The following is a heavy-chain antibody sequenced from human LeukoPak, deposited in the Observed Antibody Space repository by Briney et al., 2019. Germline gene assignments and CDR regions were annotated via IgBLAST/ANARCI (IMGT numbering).Heavy chain of an antibody. D-gene: IGHD6-19*01. J-gene: IGHJ4*02. CDR1: GFTFSLYG. CDR2: ISYDGSNK. Sequence: GGSLRLSCAASGFTFSLYGIHWVRQAPGKGLEWVAVISYDGSNKYYADSVKGRFTISRDNSKNTLYLQMNSLRAEDTAVYYCAKGYSSGWVWYYFDYWGQGTLGTVSS. V-gene: IGHV3-30*18. CDR3: AKGYSSGWVWYYFDY.